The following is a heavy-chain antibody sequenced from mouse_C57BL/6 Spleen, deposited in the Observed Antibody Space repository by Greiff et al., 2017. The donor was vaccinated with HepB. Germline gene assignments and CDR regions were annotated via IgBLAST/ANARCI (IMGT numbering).Heavy chain of an antibody. Sequence: QVQLKESGAELMKPGASVKLSCKATGYTFTGYWIEWVKQRPGHGLEWIGEILPGSGSTNYNEQFKGKATFTADTSSNTAYMQLSSLTTEDSAIYYCAIIYYERQPGPAYWGQGTLVTVSA. D-gene: IGHD2-4*01. V-gene: IGHV1-9*01. J-gene: IGHJ3*01. CDR1: GYTFTGYW. CDR3: AIIYYERQPGPAY. CDR2: ILPGSGST.